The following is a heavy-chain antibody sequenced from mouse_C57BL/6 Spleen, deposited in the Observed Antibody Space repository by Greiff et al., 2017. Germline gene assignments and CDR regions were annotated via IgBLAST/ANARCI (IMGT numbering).Heavy chain of an antibody. J-gene: IGHJ2*01. Sequence: QVQLQQPGAELVRPGSSVKLSCKASGYTFTSYWMAWVKQRPGQGLEWIGNIYPSDSETHYNQKFKDKATLTVDKSSSTAYMQLSSLTSEDSAVYYCARHGYYVVDDWGQGTTLTVSS. D-gene: IGHD2-3*01. CDR3: ARHGYYVVDD. CDR2: IYPSDSET. CDR1: GYTFTSYW. V-gene: IGHV1-61*01.